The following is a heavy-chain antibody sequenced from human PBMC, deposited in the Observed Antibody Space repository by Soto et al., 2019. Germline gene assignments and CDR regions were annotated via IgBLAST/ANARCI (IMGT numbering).Heavy chain of an antibody. CDR2: ISSGSSYI. J-gene: IGHJ5*02. Sequence: GSLRLSCAASGFSFSSYSMNWVRQAPGKGLEWVSSISSGSSYIYYADSLKGRFTISRDNAKNSLYLQMNSLRAEDTAVYYCARDTTKYSSSSRGWFDPWGQGTLVTVSS. CDR1: GFSFSSYS. CDR3: ARDTTKYSSSSRGWFDP. V-gene: IGHV3-21*01. D-gene: IGHD6-6*01.